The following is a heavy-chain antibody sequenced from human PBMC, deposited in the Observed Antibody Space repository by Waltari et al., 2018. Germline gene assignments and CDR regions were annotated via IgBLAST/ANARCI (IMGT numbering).Heavy chain of an antibody. CDR3: ARDRLGYGDYDY. CDR1: TFTFRAFW. CDR2: MKQDGSEK. V-gene: IGHV3-7*01. J-gene: IGHJ4*02. D-gene: IGHD4-17*01. Sequence: EVHLVESGGGLVQPGGSLRLSCAASTFTFRAFWMSWVRQAPGKGLEWVANMKQDGSEKYYMDAVEGGFTISRDNAKNSVYLQMNSLRVEDTAVYYCARDRLGYGDYDYWGQGTLVTVSS.